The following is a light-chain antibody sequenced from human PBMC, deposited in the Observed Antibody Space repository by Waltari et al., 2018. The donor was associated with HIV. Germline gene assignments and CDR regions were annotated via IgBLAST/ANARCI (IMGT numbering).Light chain of an antibody. CDR2: APT. CDR1: SSNIGTGSD. V-gene: IGLV1-40*01. J-gene: IGLJ3*02. Sequence: QSALTQPPSVSGAPGQRVTISCTGTSSNIGTGSDVHWYHQLPGTAPKLLIYAPTNRPSGVPDRFSGSQSGTSASLAITGLQAEDEADYYGQSYDSRLSGSVFGGGTKLTVL. CDR3: QSYDSRLSGSV.